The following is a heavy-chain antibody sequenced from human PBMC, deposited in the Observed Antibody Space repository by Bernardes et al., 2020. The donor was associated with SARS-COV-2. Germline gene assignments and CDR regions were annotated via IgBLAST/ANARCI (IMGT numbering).Heavy chain of an antibody. D-gene: IGHD3-10*01. Sequence: GGSLRLSCAASEFTFSYYGMHWVRQAPGQGLEWVAFILNDGGNKYYADSVKGRFTISRDNSKNTLYLHLSSLRPEDTAVYYCAKDREYTYGSLDDWGQGTLVTVSS. CDR2: ILNDGGNK. CDR3: AKDREYTYGSLDD. V-gene: IGHV3-30*18. CDR1: EFTFSYYG. J-gene: IGHJ4*02.